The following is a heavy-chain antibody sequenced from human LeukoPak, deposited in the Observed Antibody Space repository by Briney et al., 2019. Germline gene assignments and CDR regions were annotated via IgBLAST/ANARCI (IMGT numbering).Heavy chain of an antibody. Sequence: GGSLRLSCAASGFTFRSYWMSWVRQAPGKGLEWVANINQDERDRYYVDSVKGRFTISRDNAKNSVYLQMNSLRAEDTAVYYCARILHISGWSIDYWGQGALVTVSS. CDR1: GFTFRSYW. V-gene: IGHV3-7*01. J-gene: IGHJ4*02. D-gene: IGHD6-19*01. CDR2: INQDERDR. CDR3: ARILHISGWSIDY.